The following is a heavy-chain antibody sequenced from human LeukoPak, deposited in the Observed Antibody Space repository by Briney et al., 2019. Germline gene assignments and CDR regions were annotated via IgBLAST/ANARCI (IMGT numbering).Heavy chain of an antibody. CDR2: IYSGGST. V-gene: IGHV3-66*01. CDR1: GFTVSSNY. Sequence: GGSLRLSCAASGFTVSSNYMSWVRQAPGKGLEWVSVIYSGGSTYYADSVKGRFTISRDNSKNTLYLQMNSLRAEDTAVYYCAKDVRFGGVIAMYYFDYWGQGTLVTVSS. CDR3: AKDVRFGGVIAMYYFDY. J-gene: IGHJ4*02. D-gene: IGHD3-16*02.